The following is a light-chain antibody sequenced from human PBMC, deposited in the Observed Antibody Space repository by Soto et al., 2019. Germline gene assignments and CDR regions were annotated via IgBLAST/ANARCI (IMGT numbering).Light chain of an antibody. Sequence: EIVLTQSPATLSLSPGERATLSFRASQSVSSYLAWYQQKPGQAPRLLIYDASNRATGIPARFSGSGSGTEFTLTISNLQSEDFAVYYCQQCGSSSTFGQGTRLEIK. CDR2: DAS. CDR3: QQCGSSST. V-gene: IGKV3-11*01. J-gene: IGKJ5*01. CDR1: QSVSSY.